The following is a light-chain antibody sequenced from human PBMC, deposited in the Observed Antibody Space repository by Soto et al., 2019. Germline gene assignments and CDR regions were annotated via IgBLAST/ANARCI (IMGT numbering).Light chain of an antibody. CDR1: SSNIGAGYD. CDR2: ANN. J-gene: IGLJ1*01. V-gene: IGLV1-40*01. CDR3: QSYHSSLSGYV. Sequence: QSVLTQPPSVSGAPGQRVTISCTGSSSNIGAGYDVHWYQQLPGTAPKLLIYANNNRPSGVPDRFAGSKSGTSVSLAITGLQADDEADHYCQSYHSSLSGYVFGTGTKVTVL.